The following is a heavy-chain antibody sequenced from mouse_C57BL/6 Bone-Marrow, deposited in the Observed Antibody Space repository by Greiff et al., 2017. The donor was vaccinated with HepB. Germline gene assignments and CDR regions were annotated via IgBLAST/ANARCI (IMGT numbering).Heavy chain of an antibody. D-gene: IGHD1-1*01. CDR1: GYTFTDYE. V-gene: IGHV1-15*01. CDR3: SGSGATVGAHDCAMDY. J-gene: IGHJ4*01. CDR2: IDPETGGT. Sequence: QVQLQQSGAELVRPGASVTLSCKASGYTFTDYEMHWVKQTPVHGLEWIGAIDPETGGTAYNQKFKGKAILTADKSSSTAYMELSSLTSEDSAVYDCSGSGATVGAHDCAMDYWGQGTSVTVS.